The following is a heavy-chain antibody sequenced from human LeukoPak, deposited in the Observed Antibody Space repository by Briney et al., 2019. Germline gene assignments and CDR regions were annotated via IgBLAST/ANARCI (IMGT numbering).Heavy chain of an antibody. J-gene: IGHJ4*02. V-gene: IGHV4-39*01. CDR2: IHHTGTT. CDR1: GGSISSDNYY. Sequence: PSETLSLTCTVSGGSISSDNYYWSWIRQPPGKGLEWIGKIHHTGTTDYNPSLKSRVTISVDTSKNQFSLNVNSVTAADTAVYYCAKDTHLDYWGQGTLVTVSS. CDR3: AKDTHLDY.